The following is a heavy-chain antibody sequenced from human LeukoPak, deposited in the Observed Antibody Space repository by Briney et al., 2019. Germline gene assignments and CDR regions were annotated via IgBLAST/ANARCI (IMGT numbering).Heavy chain of an antibody. CDR1: GYTFTGYY. J-gene: IGHJ4*02. CDR2: INPNSGGT. CDR3: ARELIAVAGTPPVTAIRHTAYYFDY. D-gene: IGHD6-19*01. V-gene: IGHV1-2*02. Sequence: GASVKVSCKASGYTFTGYYMHWVRQAPGQGLEWMGWINPNSGGTNYAQKFQGRVTMTRDTSISTAYMELSRLRSDDTAVYYCARELIAVAGTPPVTAIRHTAYYFDYWGQGTLVTVSS.